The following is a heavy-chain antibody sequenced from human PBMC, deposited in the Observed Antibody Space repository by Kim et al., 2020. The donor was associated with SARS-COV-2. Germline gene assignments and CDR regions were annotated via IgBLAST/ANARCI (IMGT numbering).Heavy chain of an antibody. J-gene: IGHJ4*02. D-gene: IGHD1-1*01. V-gene: IGHV3-7*01. CDR2: IKQEGSEK. CDR1: GFTFRNDW. CDR3: TTRSGKY. Sequence: GGSLRLSCAASGFTFRNDWMSWVRQAPGKGLEWVAKIKQEGSEKYYVDSVKGRFTISRDNAKNSLYLEMNSLRGEDTAVYYCTTRSGKYWGQGTLVTVSA.